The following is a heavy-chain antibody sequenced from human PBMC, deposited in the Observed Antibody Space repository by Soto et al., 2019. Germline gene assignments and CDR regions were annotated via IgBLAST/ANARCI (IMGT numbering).Heavy chain of an antibody. D-gene: IGHD2-15*01. J-gene: IGHJ2*01. V-gene: IGHV1-3*01. CDR2: INAGHGNT. CDR1: GYTFTTYA. CDR3: ARDGGWGYFAL. Sequence: QVQLVQSGAEVKKPGASVKVSCKASGYTFTTYAMHWVRQAPGQRLEWMGWINAGHGNTKYSQKFQGRVTITRDTSASTAYMDLSSLTSEDTAVYYCARDGGWGYFALWGRGTLVTVSS.